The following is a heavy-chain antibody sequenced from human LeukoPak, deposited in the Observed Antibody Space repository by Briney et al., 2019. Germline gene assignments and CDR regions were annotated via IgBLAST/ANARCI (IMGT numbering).Heavy chain of an antibody. V-gene: IGHV1-18*01. D-gene: IGHD3-9*01. CDR2: ISAYNGNT. Sequence: ASVTVSCKASGYTFTSYGISWVRQAPGQGLEWMGWISAYNGNTNYAQKLQGRVTMTTDTSTSTAYMELRSLRSDDTAVYYCASVYYDILTGPNWFDPWGQGTLVTVSS. CDR3: ASVYYDILTGPNWFDP. CDR1: GYTFTSYG. J-gene: IGHJ5*02.